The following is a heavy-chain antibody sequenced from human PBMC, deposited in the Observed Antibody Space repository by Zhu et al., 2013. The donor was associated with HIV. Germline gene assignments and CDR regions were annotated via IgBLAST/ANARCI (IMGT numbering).Heavy chain of an antibody. CDR2: ISHRREA. CDR3: ARGVATVSRSARGWLDP. J-gene: IGHJ5*02. CDR1: GGSFSGYN. D-gene: IGHD4-17*01. Sequence: QVQLQQWGAGLLKPSETLSLTCAVYGGSFSGYNWCWVRQSSGMGLQWLGEISHRREANYNPSLKSRVSISVDMSKSQFSLTLRSVTVADSGVYYCARGVATVSRSARGWLDPWGHGNLVIVSS. V-gene: IGHV4-34*02.